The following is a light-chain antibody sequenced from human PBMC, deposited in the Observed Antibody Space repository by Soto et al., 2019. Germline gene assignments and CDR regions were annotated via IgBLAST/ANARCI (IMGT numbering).Light chain of an antibody. CDR3: QQSYNTPLN. J-gene: IGKJ3*01. CDR2: AAS. CDR1: QSISSY. Sequence: DIQMTQSPSSLSASVGDRVTITCRASQSISSYLNWYQQKPGKAPKFLIYAASSLQSGVPSRFSGSGSGTDFTLNISSLQPEDFATYYCQQSYNTPLNFGPGTKVDIK. V-gene: IGKV1-39*01.